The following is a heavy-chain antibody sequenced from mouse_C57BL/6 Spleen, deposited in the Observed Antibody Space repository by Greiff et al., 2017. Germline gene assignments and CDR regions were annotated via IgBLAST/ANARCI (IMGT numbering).Heavy chain of an antibody. J-gene: IGHJ4*01. CDR2: INPNNGGT. V-gene: IGHV1-18*01. CDR1: GYTFTDYN. Sequence: VQLQQSGPELVKPGASVKIPCKASGYTFTDYNMDWVKQSHGKSLEWIGDINPNNGGTIYNQKFKGKATLTVEKSSSTAYMELRRLTSEDTAVYYCARDCYYAMDYWGQGTSVTVSS. CDR3: ARDCYYAMDY.